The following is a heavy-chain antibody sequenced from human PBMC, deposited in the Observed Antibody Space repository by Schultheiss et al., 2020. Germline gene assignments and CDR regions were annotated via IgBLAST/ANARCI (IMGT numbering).Heavy chain of an antibody. J-gene: IGHJ6*02. Sequence: GGSLRLSCAASGLSFSNAWMSWVRQAPGKGLEWVGFIRSKAYGGTTEYAASVKGRFTISRDDSKSIAHLQMNSLKTEDTAVYYCANEEPRITMVRGANMDVWGQGTTVTVSS. V-gene: IGHV3-71*01. D-gene: IGHD3-10*01. CDR1: GLSFSNAW. CDR3: ANEEPRITMVRGANMDV. CDR2: IRSKAYGGTT.